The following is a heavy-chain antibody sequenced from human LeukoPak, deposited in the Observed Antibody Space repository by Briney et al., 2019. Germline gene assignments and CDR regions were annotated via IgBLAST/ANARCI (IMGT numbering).Heavy chain of an antibody. CDR3: ARERGGVPAAKGAYYFDY. J-gene: IGHJ4*02. V-gene: IGHV4-59*01. D-gene: IGHD2-2*01. CDR1: GGSISSYY. CDR2: IYYSGST. Sequence: SETLSLTCTVSGGSISSYYWSWIRQPPGKGLEWVGYIYYSGSTNYNPSLKSRVTISVDTSKNQFSLKLSSVTAADTAVYYCARERGGVPAAKGAYYFDYWGQGTLVTVSS.